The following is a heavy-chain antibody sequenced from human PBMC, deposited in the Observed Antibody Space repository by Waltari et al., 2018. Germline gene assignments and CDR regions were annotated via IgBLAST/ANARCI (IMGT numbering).Heavy chain of an antibody. CDR1: GGTFSSYA. CDR3: ARDRGVVQYSSSSNWFDP. D-gene: IGHD6-6*01. CDR2: IIPIFGTA. Sequence: QVQLVQSGAEVKKPGSSVKLSCKASGGTFSSYAISSVRQAPGQGLEWMGRIIPIFGTANYAQKFQGRVTITADKSTSTAYMELSSLRSEDTAVYYCARDRGVVQYSSSSNWFDPWGQGTLVTVSS. V-gene: IGHV1-69*08. J-gene: IGHJ5*02.